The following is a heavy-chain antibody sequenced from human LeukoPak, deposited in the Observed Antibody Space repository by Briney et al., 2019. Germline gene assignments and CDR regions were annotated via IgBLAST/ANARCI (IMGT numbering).Heavy chain of an antibody. CDR3: AKDSRSFNTYAPN. CDR1: GFIFSDYG. CDR2: IWFNGYDK. V-gene: IGHV3-33*03. Sequence: PGTSLRLSCAASGFIFSDYGMHWVRQPPGRGLEWVAVIWFNGYDKYYADFVKGRFSVSRDNSKNTVYLQIDSLRVEDTGVYYCAKDSRSFNTYAPNWGRGTLVTVSS. D-gene: IGHD2-2*01. J-gene: IGHJ4*02.